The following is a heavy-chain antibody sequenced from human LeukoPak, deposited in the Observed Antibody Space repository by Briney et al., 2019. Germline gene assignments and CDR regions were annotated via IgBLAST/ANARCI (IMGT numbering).Heavy chain of an antibody. V-gene: IGHV1-2*02. Sequence: ASVKVSCKASGYTFTGYYMHWVRQAPGQGLEWMGWINPNSGGTNYARKFQGRVTMTRDTSISTAYMELSRLRSDDTAVYYCARNHDSSVLNYWGQGTLVTVSS. CDR3: ARNHDSSVLNY. D-gene: IGHD3-22*01. CDR2: INPNSGGT. CDR1: GYTFTGYY. J-gene: IGHJ4*02.